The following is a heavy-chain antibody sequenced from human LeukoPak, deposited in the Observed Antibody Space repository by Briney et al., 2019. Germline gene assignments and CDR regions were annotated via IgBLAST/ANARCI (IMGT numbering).Heavy chain of an antibody. CDR3: TRVYGSGTYTFDY. J-gene: IGHJ4*02. CDR1: GFSFSSYW. D-gene: IGHD3-10*01. CDR2: INSDGSST. Sequence: GGSLRLSCAGSGFSFSSYWMHCVRQAPGKGLVWVSHINSDGSSTHYADSVKGRFTISRDNAKNTLYLQMNSLRAEDTAVYYCTRVYGSGTYTFDYWGQGTLVTVSS. V-gene: IGHV3-74*01.